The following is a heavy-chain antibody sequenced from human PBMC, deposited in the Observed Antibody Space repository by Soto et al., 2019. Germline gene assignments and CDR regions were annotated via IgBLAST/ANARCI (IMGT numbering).Heavy chain of an antibody. V-gene: IGHV3-33*01. CDR2: IWYDGSNK. CDR3: ARDPLPLYDFWSGYPGMDV. J-gene: IGHJ6*02. CDR1: GFTFSSYG. D-gene: IGHD3-3*01. Sequence: QVQLVESGGDVVQPGRSLRLSCAASGFTFSSYGMHWVRQAPGKGLEWVAVIWYDGSNKYYADSVKGRFTISRDNSKNTLYLQMNSLRAEDTAVYYCARDPLPLYDFWSGYPGMDVWGQGTTVTVSS.